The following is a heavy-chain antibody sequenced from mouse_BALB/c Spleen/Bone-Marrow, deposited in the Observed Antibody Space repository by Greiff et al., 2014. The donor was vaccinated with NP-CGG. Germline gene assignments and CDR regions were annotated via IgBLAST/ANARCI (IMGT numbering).Heavy chain of an antibody. CDR1: GYTFSSYW. V-gene: IGHV1-9*01. CDR2: ILPGSGGT. J-gene: IGHJ4*01. CDR3: ARSMDY. Sequence: QVQLQQSGAELMKPGASVKISCKATGYTFSSYWIEWVKQRPGHGLEWIGEILPGSGGTNYNEKFKGKATFTADTSSNTAYMQLNSLTSEDSAVYYCARSMDYWGQGTSVTLSS.